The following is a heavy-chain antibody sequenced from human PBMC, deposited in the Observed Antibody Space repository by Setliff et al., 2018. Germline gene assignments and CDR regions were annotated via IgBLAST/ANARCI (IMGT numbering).Heavy chain of an antibody. Sequence: ASVKVSCKASGYSFSDYAISWVRQAPGQGLEWMGGIIPIFGTANYAQKFQGRVTITRDTSASTAYMELSSLRSDDTAVYYCARDRRIVGARHAFDIWGQGTMVTVS. J-gene: IGHJ3*02. V-gene: IGHV1-69*05. CDR1: GYSFSDYA. D-gene: IGHD1-26*01. CDR2: IIPIFGTA. CDR3: ARDRRIVGARHAFDI.